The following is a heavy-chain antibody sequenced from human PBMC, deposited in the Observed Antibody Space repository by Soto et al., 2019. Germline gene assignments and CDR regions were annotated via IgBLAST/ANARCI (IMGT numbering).Heavy chain of an antibody. CDR3: ARAIGPTLFDY. J-gene: IGHJ4*02. CDR2: IGTTGDT. CDR1: GLTFSSYD. D-gene: IGHD3-22*01. V-gene: IGHV3-13*04. Sequence: PGGSLRLSCSASGLTFSSYDMHWFRQGTGKGLEWVSAIGTTGDTYYAGSVKGRFTISRENAKNSLYLQMNSLRAGDTAIYFCARAIGPTLFDYWGQGTLVTVSS.